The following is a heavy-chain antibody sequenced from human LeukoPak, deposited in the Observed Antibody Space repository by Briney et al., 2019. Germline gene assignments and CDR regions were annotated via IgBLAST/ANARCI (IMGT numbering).Heavy chain of an antibody. D-gene: IGHD3-3*01. Sequence: PGGSLRLSCAASGFTFSSYAMHWVRQAPGKGQEWVAVISYDGSNKYYADSVKGRFTISRDNSKNTLYLQMNSLRAEDTAVYYCARDMGGYYLEFWFDPWGQGTLVTVSS. CDR1: GFTFSSYA. J-gene: IGHJ5*02. CDR2: ISYDGSNK. V-gene: IGHV3-30*01. CDR3: ARDMGGYYLEFWFDP.